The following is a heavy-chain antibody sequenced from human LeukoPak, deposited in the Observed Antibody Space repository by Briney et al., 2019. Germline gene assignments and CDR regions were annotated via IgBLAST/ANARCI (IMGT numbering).Heavy chain of an antibody. CDR2: IRSKAYGGTT. Sequence: GGSLRLSCAASGFTFSDYYMSWIRQAPGKGLEWVGFIRSKAYGGTTEYAASVKGRFTISRDDTKSIAYLQMNSLKTEDTAVYYCTRARHYSSSWTYYYYYMDVWGKGTTVTVSS. V-gene: IGHV3-49*03. J-gene: IGHJ6*03. CDR3: TRARHYSSSWTYYYYYMDV. CDR1: GFTFSDYY. D-gene: IGHD6-13*01.